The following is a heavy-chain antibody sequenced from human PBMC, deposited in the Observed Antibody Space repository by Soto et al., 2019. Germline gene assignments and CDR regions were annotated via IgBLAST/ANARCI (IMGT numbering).Heavy chain of an antibody. V-gene: IGHV3-74*01. CDR1: GFTFRSSW. CDR3: VRDIR. Sequence: EVQLVESGGGLVQPGGSLRLSCAASGFTFRSSWMYWVRQTPGKGPVWVSCINGDGSVIYYADSVKGRFTISRDNARDTLYLQMNILTTEDSAVYYCVRDIRWGQGTLVSVSS. J-gene: IGHJ4*02. CDR2: INGDGSVI.